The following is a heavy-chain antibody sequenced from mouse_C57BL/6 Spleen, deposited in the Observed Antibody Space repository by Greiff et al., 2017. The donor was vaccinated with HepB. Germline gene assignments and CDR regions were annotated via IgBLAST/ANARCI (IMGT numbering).Heavy chain of an antibody. D-gene: IGHD2-1*01. J-gene: IGHJ4*01. V-gene: IGHV14-4*01. Sequence: EVQVVESGAELVRPGASVKLSCTASGFNIKDDYMHWVKQRPEQGLEWIGWIDPENGDTEYASKFQGKATITADTSSNTAYLQLSSLTSEDTAVYYCTTQIYYGNPYAMDYWGQGTSVTVSS. CDR2: IDPENGDT. CDR1: GFNIKDDY. CDR3: TTQIYYGNPYAMDY.